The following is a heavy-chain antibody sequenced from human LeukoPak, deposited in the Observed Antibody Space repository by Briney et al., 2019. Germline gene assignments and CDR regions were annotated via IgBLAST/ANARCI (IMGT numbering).Heavy chain of an antibody. CDR3: ARELGASRDGYPRGDDAFDI. Sequence: SETLSLTCAVYGGYLSGYYWSWIRQPPRKGLEWIGEINHSGSTNYNPSLKSRFTTSVDTPKNQFSLKLSSVTAADTAVYYCARELGASRDGYPRGDDAFDIWGQGTMVTVSS. D-gene: IGHD5-24*01. CDR1: GGYLSGYY. V-gene: IGHV4-34*01. CDR2: INHSGST. J-gene: IGHJ3*02.